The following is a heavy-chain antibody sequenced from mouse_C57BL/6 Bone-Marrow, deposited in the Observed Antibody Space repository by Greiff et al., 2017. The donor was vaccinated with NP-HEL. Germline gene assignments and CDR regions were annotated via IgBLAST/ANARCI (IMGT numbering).Heavy chain of an antibody. J-gene: IGHJ2*01. CDR3: ARYYYGSGYFDY. Sequence: VQLQQPGAELVKPGASVKLSCKASGYTFTNYWMHWVKQRPGRGLEWIGRIDPNGGGTKYTEKFKSKATLTVDKPSSTAYMLLSSLTSEDAAVYYGARYYYGSGYFDYWGRGTTLTVSA. V-gene: IGHV1-72*01. D-gene: IGHD1-1*01. CDR2: IDPNGGGT. CDR1: GYTFTNYW.